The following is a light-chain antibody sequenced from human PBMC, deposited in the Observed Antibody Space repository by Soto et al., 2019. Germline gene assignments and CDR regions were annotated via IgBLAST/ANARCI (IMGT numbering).Light chain of an antibody. CDR1: QSVSSKY. V-gene: IGKV3-20*01. CDR2: GTS. CDR3: QQYGSSLFT. J-gene: IGKJ3*01. Sequence: EIVLTQSPGTLSLSPGERATLSCRASQSVSSKYLAWYQQKPGEAPRVLIYGTSIRASGVPEWFSGGGSGTDFTLTITRLEPEDFAVYYCQQYGSSLFTFGPGTKVDFK.